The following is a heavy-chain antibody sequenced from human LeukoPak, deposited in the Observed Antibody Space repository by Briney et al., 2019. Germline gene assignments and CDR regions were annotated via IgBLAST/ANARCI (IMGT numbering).Heavy chain of an antibody. J-gene: IGHJ5*02. CDR2: ISAYSLNT. Sequence: ASVKVSCKASGYTFTSYGISWVRQAPGQGLEWMGWISAYSLNTNYAQNFQGRVTMTTDTSTSTAYMELRSLRSDDTAVYYCARPGSPRGGVRGGNWFDPWGQGTLVTVSS. CDR3: ARPGSPRGGVRGGNWFDP. CDR1: GYTFTSYG. V-gene: IGHV1-18*01. D-gene: IGHD3-10*01.